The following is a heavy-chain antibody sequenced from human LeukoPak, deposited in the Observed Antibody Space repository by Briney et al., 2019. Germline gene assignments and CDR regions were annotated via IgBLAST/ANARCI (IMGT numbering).Heavy chain of an antibody. CDR3: ARDRRYSSGWYYDSFDI. CDR1: GYTFTRYG. Sequence: GASVKVSCKASGYTFTRYGITWVRQAPGQGLEWMGWISAYNGDTNYAQKLQGRVTTTTDRSTSTVYMELGSLRSDDTAVYYCARDRRYSSGWYYDSFDIWGQGTMVTVSS. D-gene: IGHD6-19*01. J-gene: IGHJ3*02. CDR2: ISAYNGDT. V-gene: IGHV1-18*01.